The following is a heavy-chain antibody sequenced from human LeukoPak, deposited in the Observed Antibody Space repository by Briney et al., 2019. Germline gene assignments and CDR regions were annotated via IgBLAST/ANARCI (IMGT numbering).Heavy chain of an antibody. D-gene: IGHD2-2*01. V-gene: IGHV1-2*02. CDR1: GYTFTGYY. CDR2: INPNSGGT. Sequence: ASVKVSCKASGYTFTGYYMHWVRQAPGQGLEWMGWINPNSGGTNYAQKFQGRVTMTRDTSLSTAFMELTGLTSDDTAVYLCAREPPYTGHCDITTCDVSRFDLWGQGTLVTVSS. CDR3: AREPPYTGHCDITTCDVSRFDL. J-gene: IGHJ4*02.